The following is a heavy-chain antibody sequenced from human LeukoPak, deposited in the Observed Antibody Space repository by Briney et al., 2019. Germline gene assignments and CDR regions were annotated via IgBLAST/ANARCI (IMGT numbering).Heavy chain of an antibody. CDR1: GGTFSSYA. CDR3: ARDGGKTYYDFWSDYLGREFHY. CDR2: IIPIFGTA. D-gene: IGHD3-3*01. Sequence: ASVKVSCKASGGTFSSYAISWVRQAPGQGLEWMGGIIPIFGTANYAQKFQGRVTITADESTSTAYMELSSLRSEDTAVYYCARDGGKTYYDFWSDYLGREFHYWGQGTLVTVSS. V-gene: IGHV1-69*13. J-gene: IGHJ4*02.